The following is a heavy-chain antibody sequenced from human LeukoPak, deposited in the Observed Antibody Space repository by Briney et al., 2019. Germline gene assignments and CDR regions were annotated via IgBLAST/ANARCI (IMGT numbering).Heavy chain of an antibody. Sequence: SVKVSCKASGGTFSIYAISWVRQAPGQGLEWMGRIIPIFGTANYAQKFQGRVTITADKSTSTAYMELSSLRSEDTAVYYCARWPYCSSTSCPNWFDPWGQGTLVTVSS. CDR3: ARWPYCSSTSCPNWFDP. CDR1: GGTFSIYA. V-gene: IGHV1-69*06. J-gene: IGHJ5*02. CDR2: IIPIFGTA. D-gene: IGHD2-2*01.